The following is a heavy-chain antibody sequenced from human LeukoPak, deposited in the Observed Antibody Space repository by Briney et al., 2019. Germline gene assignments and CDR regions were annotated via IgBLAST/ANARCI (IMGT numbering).Heavy chain of an antibody. CDR2: IYYTGST. CDR3: ARDLSLGGAFDI. J-gene: IGHJ3*02. Sequence: TDCLSLTCTVSGGSISSSSYYWGWIRQPPGKGLEWIGTIYYTGSTYYNPSLESRVTMSVDMSTNQFSLRLSSVAASDTAVYYCARDLSLGGAFDIWGQGTMVTVSS. D-gene: IGHD1-26*01. CDR1: GGSISSSSYY. V-gene: IGHV4-39*02.